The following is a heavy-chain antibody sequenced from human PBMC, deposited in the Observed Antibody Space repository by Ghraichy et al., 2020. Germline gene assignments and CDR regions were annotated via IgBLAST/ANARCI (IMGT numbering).Heavy chain of an antibody. D-gene: IGHD6-13*01. CDR2: IYFSGST. V-gene: IGHV4-39*07. CDR3: ARRGIAAAGSFDY. Sequence: SETLSLTCTVSGGSISSSSYYWGWIRQPQGKGLEWIGSIYFSGSTYYNPSLKSRVTISVDTSKNQFSLKLSSVTAADTAVYYCARRGIAAAGSFDYWGQGTLVTVSS. CDR1: GGSISSSSYY. J-gene: IGHJ4*02.